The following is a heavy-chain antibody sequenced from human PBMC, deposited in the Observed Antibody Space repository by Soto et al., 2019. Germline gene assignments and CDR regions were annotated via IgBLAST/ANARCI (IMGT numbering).Heavy chain of an antibody. D-gene: IGHD3-10*01. Sequence: QVQLVQSGAEVKKPGASVKVSCKASGYTFTSYGISWVRHAPGQGLEWMGWISTYNGNTSYAQKLQGRVTMTTNTATSTANMAVRSLRSDDTAVYYCARDGQTTMVRGVRGGSYNYYGLDVWGQGTTVTVSS. CDR1: GYTFTSYG. CDR2: ISTYNGNT. CDR3: ARDGQTTMVRGVRGGSYNYYGLDV. V-gene: IGHV1-18*04. J-gene: IGHJ6*02.